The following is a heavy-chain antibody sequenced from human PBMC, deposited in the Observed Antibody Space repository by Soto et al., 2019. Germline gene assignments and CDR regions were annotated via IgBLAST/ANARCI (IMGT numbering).Heavy chain of an antibody. CDR1: GGSISSGGYY. D-gene: IGHD1-1*01. J-gene: IGHJ4*02. Sequence: SETLSLTCTVSGGSISSGGYYWSWIRQHPGKGLEWIGYIYYSGSTYYNPSLKSRVTISVDTSKNQFSLKLSSVTAADTAVYYCARGGLATIDYWGQGTLVTVS. CDR3: ARGGLATIDY. CDR2: IYYSGST. V-gene: IGHV4-31*03.